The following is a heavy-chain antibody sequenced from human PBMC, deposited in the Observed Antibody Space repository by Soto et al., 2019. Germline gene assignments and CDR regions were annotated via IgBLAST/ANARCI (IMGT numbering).Heavy chain of an antibody. D-gene: IGHD2-8*01. CDR3: ARHGALGENYYYSGMDV. J-gene: IGHJ6*02. CDR2: ISAYNGNT. Sequence: ASVKVSFKASGYTFTSYAMHWVRQAPGQRLEWMGWISAYNGNTNYAQKFQGRVTMTTDTSTSTAYMELRSLRSDDTAVYYCARHGALGENYYYSGMDVWGQGTTVTVSS. V-gene: IGHV1-18*01. CDR1: GYTFTSYA.